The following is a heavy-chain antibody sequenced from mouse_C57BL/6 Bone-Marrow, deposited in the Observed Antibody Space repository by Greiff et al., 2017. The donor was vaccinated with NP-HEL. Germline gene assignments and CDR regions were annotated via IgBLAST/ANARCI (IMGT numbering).Heavy chain of an antibody. CDR3: ARGRAETED. CDR2: IYPRSGNT. J-gene: IGHJ2*01. D-gene: IGHD3-1*01. V-gene: IGHV1-81*01. CDR1: GYTFTSYG. Sequence: VQLQQSGAELVRPGASVKLSCKASGYTFTSYGISWVKQRPGQGLEWIGDIYPRSGNTYYNEKFKGKATLTADKSSSTAYMELRSLTSEDSAVYFCARGRAETEDGGQGTTLTVSS.